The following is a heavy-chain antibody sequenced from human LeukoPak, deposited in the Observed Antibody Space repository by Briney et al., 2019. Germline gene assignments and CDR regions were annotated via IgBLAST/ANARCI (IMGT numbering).Heavy chain of an antibody. Sequence: GGSLRLSCAASGFTFSSYWMHWVRQAPGKGLVWVSRINSDGSSTGYADSVKGRFTISRDNAKNTLYLQMNSLRAEDTAVYYCARAGIVVVPAAIKGYYYYYMDVWGKGTTVTVSS. V-gene: IGHV3-74*01. D-gene: IGHD2-2*02. CDR2: INSDGSST. CDR3: ARAGIVVVPAAIKGYYYYYMDV. CDR1: GFTFSSYW. J-gene: IGHJ6*03.